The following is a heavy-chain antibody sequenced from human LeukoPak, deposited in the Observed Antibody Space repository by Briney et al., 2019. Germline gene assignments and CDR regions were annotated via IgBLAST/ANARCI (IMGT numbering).Heavy chain of an antibody. Sequence: SQPLSLTCAISGDSVSSNSGAWNWIRQSPSRGLEWLGRTYYRSKWSTDYAVSLKSRITINRDTSKNQFSLQLNSVTPEDTALYYCTRWYWGRGFDIWDQGTMVTVSS. CDR1: GDSVSSNSGA. V-gene: IGHV6-1*01. CDR3: TRWYWGRGFDI. CDR2: TYYRSKWST. J-gene: IGHJ3*02. D-gene: IGHD7-27*01.